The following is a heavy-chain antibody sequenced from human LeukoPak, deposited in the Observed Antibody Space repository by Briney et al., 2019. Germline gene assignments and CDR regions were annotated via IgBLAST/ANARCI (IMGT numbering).Heavy chain of an antibody. CDR1: GFTVSTNY. CDR3: AKTYGDFPDY. J-gene: IGHJ4*02. V-gene: IGHV3-66*01. Sequence: QPGGSLRLSCAASGFTVSTNYMTWVRQAPGKGLEWVSVIYSGGTTYYADSVKGRFSISRDNSKNTLYLQMNSLRAEDTAVYYCAKTYGDFPDYWGQGTLVTVSS. CDR2: IYSGGTT. D-gene: IGHD4-17*01.